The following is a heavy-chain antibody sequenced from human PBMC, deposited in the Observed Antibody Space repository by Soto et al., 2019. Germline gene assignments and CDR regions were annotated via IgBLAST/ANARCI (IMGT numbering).Heavy chain of an antibody. V-gene: IGHV1-18*04. D-gene: IGHD2-15*01. CDR1: GYTFISHG. CDR2: ISGKNGNT. CDR3: ARVSSSIVVVPDYGMDV. Sequence: QVQLVQSGVEVKKPGASVKVSCKASGYTFISHGISWVRQAPGQGVEWMGWISGKNGNTNYAQKLQGRVILITDTSTSTAYMELRSLRSDDTAVYYCARVSSSIVVVPDYGMDVWGQGTTVTVSS. J-gene: IGHJ6*02.